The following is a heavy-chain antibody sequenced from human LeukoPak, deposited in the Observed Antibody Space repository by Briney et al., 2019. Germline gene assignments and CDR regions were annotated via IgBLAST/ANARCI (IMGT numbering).Heavy chain of an antibody. CDR3: AREQDYYYGSGRRFDP. CDR1: GYTFTSYG. J-gene: IGHJ5*02. V-gene: IGHV1-18*01. D-gene: IGHD3-10*01. Sequence: GASVKVSCKASGYTFTSYGISWVRQAPGQGLEWMGWISAYNGNTNYAQKLQGRVTMTTDTSTSTAYMELRSLRSDDTAVYYCAREQDYYYGSGRRFDPWGQGTLVTVSS. CDR2: ISAYNGNT.